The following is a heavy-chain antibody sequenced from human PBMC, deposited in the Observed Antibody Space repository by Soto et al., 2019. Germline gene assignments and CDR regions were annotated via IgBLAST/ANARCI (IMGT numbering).Heavy chain of an antibody. V-gene: IGHV4-31*01. CDR1: GGSITFGYY. Sequence: QMQLHQSGPRLVKPSQTLSLTCTVSGGSITFGYYWTWIRQPPGKGLGWIGRIYDNENTHYNPSLKSLITISVDTSKTQFTLNLSSVTAADAAVYYCARPFIWGHDAFDIWGLGTLITVSS. CDR3: ARPFIWGHDAFDI. J-gene: IGHJ3*02. CDR2: IYDNENT. D-gene: IGHD7-27*01.